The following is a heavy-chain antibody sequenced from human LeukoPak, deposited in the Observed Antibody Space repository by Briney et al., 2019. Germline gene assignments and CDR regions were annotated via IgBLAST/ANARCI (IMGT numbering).Heavy chain of an antibody. J-gene: IGHJ4*02. CDR2: ISGSGGST. D-gene: IGHD3-10*01. Sequence: GGSLRLSCAASGFTFSSYGMHWVRQAPGKGLEWVSAISGSGGSTYYADSVKGRFTISRDNSKNTLYLQMNSLRAEDTAVYYCAKDPSNMVRGVVEYYFDYWGQGTLVTVSS. CDR3: AKDPSNMVRGVVEYYFDY. CDR1: GFTFSSYG. V-gene: IGHV3-23*01.